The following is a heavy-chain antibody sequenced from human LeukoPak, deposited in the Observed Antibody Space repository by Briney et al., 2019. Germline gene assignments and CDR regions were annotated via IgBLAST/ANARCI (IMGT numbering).Heavy chain of an antibody. CDR1: GGSISSSSHY. D-gene: IGHD5-18*01. V-gene: IGHV4-39*01. CDR3: ARVGIQLDFDY. J-gene: IGHJ4*02. Sequence: SETLSLTCTVSGGSISSSSHYWGWIRQPPGKGLEWIGSIYYSGSTYYNPSLKSRVTISVDTSKNQFSLKLSSVTAADTAVYYCARVGIQLDFDYWGQGTLVTVSS. CDR2: IYYSGST.